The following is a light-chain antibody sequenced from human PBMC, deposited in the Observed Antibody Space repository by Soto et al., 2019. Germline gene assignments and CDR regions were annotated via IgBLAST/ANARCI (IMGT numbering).Light chain of an antibody. CDR3: HQYGSSPYT. J-gene: IGKJ5*01. V-gene: IGKV3-20*01. CDR2: TAS. Sequence: EFVLTQSPGTLSLSPGERAPLSCSAARSVSSSYLAWFQQIPGQAPRLLIYTASSRATDIPDRFSGSGSGTDFTLTISRLEPEDFAVYYCHQYGSSPYTFGQGTRLEIK. CDR1: RSVSSSY.